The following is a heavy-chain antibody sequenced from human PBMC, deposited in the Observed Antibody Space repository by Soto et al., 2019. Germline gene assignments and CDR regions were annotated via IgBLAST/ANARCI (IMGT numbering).Heavy chain of an antibody. CDR3: ASSRGDYDFWSGYQTYYYYGMDV. Sequence: SETLYLTCAVYGGSFSGYYWSWIRQPPGKGLEWIGEINHSGSTNYNPSLKSRVTISVDTSKNQFSLKLSSVTAADTAVYYCASSRGDYDFWSGYQTYYYYGMDVWGQGTTVTVSS. J-gene: IGHJ6*02. CDR2: INHSGST. V-gene: IGHV4-34*01. CDR1: GGSFSGYY. D-gene: IGHD3-3*01.